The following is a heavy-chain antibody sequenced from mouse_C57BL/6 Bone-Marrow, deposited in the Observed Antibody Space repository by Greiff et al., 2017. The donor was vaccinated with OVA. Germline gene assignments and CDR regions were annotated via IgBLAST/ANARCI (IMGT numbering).Heavy chain of an antibody. CDR2: ILPGSGST. V-gene: IGHV1-9*01. CDR3: ATWGYYYGRSYWYYDV. Sequence: QVQLQQSGAELMKPGASVKLSCKATGYTFTGYWIEWVKQRPGHGLEWIGEILPGSGSTNYNEKFKGKATFTADTSSNTAYMQLSSLTTEDSAIYYCATWGYYYGRSYWYYDVWGTGTTVTVSS. D-gene: IGHD1-1*01. J-gene: IGHJ1*03. CDR1: GYTFTGYW.